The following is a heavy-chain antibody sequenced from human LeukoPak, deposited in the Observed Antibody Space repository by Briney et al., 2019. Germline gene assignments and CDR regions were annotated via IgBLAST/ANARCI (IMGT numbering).Heavy chain of an antibody. CDR1: GGSISSYY. D-gene: IGHD5-18*01. Sequence: PPETLSLTCTVSGGSISSYYWSWIRQPPGKGLEWIGYIYYSGSTNYNPSLKSRVTISVDTSKNQFSLKLSSVTAADTAVYYCARGSYSPDFDYWGQGTLVTVSS. V-gene: IGHV4-59*01. CDR3: ARGSYSPDFDY. J-gene: IGHJ4*02. CDR2: IYYSGST.